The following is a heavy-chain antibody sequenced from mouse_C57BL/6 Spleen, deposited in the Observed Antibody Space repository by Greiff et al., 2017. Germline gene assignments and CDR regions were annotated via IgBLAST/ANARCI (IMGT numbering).Heavy chain of an antibody. D-gene: IGHD2-1*01. CDR2: INPSSGYT. CDR3: ARQIYYGNYDYAMDY. V-gene: IGHV1-4*01. CDR1: GYTFTSYT. J-gene: IGHJ4*01. Sequence: QVQLQQSGAELARPGASVKMSCKASGYTFTSYTMHWVKQRPGQGLEWIGYINPSSGYTKYNQKFKDKATLTADKSSSTAYMQLSSLTSEDSAVYYCARQIYYGNYDYAMDYWGQGTSVTVSS.